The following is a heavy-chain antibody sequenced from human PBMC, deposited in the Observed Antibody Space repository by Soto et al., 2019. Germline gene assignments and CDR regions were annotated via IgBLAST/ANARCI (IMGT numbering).Heavy chain of an antibody. CDR2: ISAYNGNT. V-gene: IGHV1-18*01. J-gene: IGHJ6*02. CDR1: GYTFSSYF. Sequence: QVQLVQSGAEVKKPGASVKVSCKASGYTFSSYFISWVRQAPGQGLEWMGWISAYNGNTNYARKHEVRVTMLTDTPTSRASMESRSPRLEETPVFYSARKQASADVWAQGPRVSVSS. CDR3: ARKQASADV.